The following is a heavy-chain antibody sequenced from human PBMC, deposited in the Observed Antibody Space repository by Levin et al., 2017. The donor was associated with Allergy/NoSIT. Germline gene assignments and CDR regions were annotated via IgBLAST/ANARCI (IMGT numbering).Heavy chain of an antibody. CDR3: AREVSYGDYRGNWVDP. CDR2: IYYRGRT. V-gene: IGHV4-31*03. CDR1: GGSISSGVFY. Sequence: TSETLSLTCTVTGGSISSGVFYWSWIRQLPGKGLEWIGYIYYRGRTTYNPSLKSRVTISVDTSKNQFSLKLTSVTAADTAVYYCAREVSYGDYRGNWVDPWGQGTLVTVSS. D-gene: IGHD4-17*01. J-gene: IGHJ5*02.